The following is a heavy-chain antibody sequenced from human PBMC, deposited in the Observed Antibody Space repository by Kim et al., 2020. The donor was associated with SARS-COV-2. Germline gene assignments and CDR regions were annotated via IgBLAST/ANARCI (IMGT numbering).Heavy chain of an antibody. V-gene: IGHV4-34*01. Sequence: SETLSLTCAVYGGSFSGYYWSWIRQPPGKGLEWIGEINHSGSTNYNPSLKSRVTISVDTSKNQFSLKLSSVTAADTAVYYCARGVYYDSSGYYYPDYWGQGTLVTVSS. J-gene: IGHJ4*02. CDR2: INHSGST. CDR1: GGSFSGYY. CDR3: ARGVYYDSSGYYYPDY. D-gene: IGHD3-22*01.